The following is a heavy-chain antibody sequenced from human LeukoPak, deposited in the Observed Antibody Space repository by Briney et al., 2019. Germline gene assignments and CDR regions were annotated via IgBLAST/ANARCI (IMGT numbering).Heavy chain of an antibody. V-gene: IGHV3-30*18. CDR2: ISYDGSNK. CDR1: GFTFSSYG. Sequence: GGSLRLSCAASGFTFSSYGMHWVRQAPGKGLEWVAVISYDGSNKYYADSVKGRFTISRDNSKNTLYLQMNSLRAEDTAVYYCAKIGTTIDYWGQGTLVTVSS. J-gene: IGHJ4*02. D-gene: IGHD1-7*01. CDR3: AKIGTTIDY.